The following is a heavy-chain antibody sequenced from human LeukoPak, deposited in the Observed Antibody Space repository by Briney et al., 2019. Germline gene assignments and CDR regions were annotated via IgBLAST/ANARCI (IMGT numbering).Heavy chain of an antibody. CDR1: GFTFSSYG. D-gene: IGHD3-10*01. J-gene: IGHJ4*02. CDR3: ARAGYGSGSYPIDY. CDR2: IWYDGSNK. Sequence: PGRSLRLSCAASGFTFSSYGMHWVRQAPGKGLEWVAVIWYDGSNKYYADSVKGRFTISRDNSKNMLYLQMNSLRAEDTAVYYCARAGYGSGSYPIDYWGQGTLVTVSS. V-gene: IGHV3-33*01.